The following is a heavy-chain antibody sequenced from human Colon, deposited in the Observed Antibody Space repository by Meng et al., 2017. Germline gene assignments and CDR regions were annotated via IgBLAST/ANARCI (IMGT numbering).Heavy chain of an antibody. CDR1: GFTFSSYE. CDR3: ARESNYDTSGYNFDY. V-gene: IGHV3-48*03. Sequence: GESLKISCAASGFTFSSYEMIWVRQAPGKGLEWASYISTRGSTIYYADSVKGRFTISRDNAKNSLYLQMNSLRAEDTAVYHCARESNYDTSGYNFDYWGQGTLVTVSS. J-gene: IGHJ4*02. D-gene: IGHD3-22*01. CDR2: ISTRGSTI.